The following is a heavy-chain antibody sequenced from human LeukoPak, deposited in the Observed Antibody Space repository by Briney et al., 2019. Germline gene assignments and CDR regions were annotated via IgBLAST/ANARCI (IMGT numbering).Heavy chain of an antibody. CDR3: ARTFSESYYYYGMDV. CDR1: GGSISSYY. V-gene: IGHV4-59*01. Sequence: SETLSLTCTVSGGSISSYYWSWIRQPPGKGLEWIGYMYYSGNTNYNPSLKSRVTISVDTSKNQFSLKLSSVTAADTAVYYCARTFSESYYYYGMDVWGQGTTVTVSS. CDR2: MYYSGNT. J-gene: IGHJ6*02. D-gene: IGHD1-26*01.